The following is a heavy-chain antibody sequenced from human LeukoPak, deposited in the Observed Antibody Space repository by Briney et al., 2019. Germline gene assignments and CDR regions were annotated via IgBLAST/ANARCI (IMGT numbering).Heavy chain of an antibody. CDR2: ISSDGSNT. CDR1: GFTFSSGY. CDR3: ARYTGGGVY. Sequence: PGGSLRLSCAVSGFTFSSGYMHWVRQPPGKGPVWVSRISSDGSNTIYADSVKGRFTISRDDARNTLYLQMNSLRDRDTAVYYCARYTGGGVYWGQGTLVTVSS. J-gene: IGHJ4*02. D-gene: IGHD2-2*02. V-gene: IGHV3-74*01.